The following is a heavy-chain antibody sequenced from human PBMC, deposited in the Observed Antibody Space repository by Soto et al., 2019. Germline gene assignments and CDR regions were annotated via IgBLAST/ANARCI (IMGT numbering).Heavy chain of an antibody. D-gene: IGHD6-19*01. CDR2: ISGSGGST. V-gene: IGHV3-23*01. Sequence: EVQLLESGGGLVQPGGSLRLSCAASGFTFSSYAMSWVRQAPGKGLEWVSAISGSGGSTYYADSVKGRFTISRDNSKNTLYLQMNSLRAEDTAVYYCAKKSKQWLVPPLSFDYWGQGTLVTVSS. J-gene: IGHJ4*02. CDR3: AKKSKQWLVPPLSFDY. CDR1: GFTFSSYA.